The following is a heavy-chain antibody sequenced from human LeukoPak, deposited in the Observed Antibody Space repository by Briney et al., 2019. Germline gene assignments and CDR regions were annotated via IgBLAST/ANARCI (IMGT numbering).Heavy chain of an antibody. CDR1: GYTFTVYY. CDR3: AREEITGYSSGWPRNSWGVCDY. CDR2: INTNSGGT. D-gene: IGHD6-19*01. Sequence: ASVKVSCKASGYTFTVYYMHWVRHAPGQGLEWMGWINTNSGGTKYAEKFQGRVAMTRDTSISTAYMELSRLRSDDTAVYYCAREEITGYSSGWPRNSWGVCDYWGQGTMVTVSS. V-gene: IGHV1-2*02. J-gene: IGHJ4*02.